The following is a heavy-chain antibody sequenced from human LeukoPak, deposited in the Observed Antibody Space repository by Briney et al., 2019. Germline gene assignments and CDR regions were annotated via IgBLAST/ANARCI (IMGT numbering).Heavy chain of an antibody. D-gene: IGHD4-17*01. J-gene: IGHJ4*02. CDR2: IGGSGVAT. CDR1: GFAFSSYA. CDR3: TKGEVDGDYTPAF. V-gene: IGHV3-23*01. Sequence: PGGSLRLSCAASGFAFSSYAMSWVRQAPGKGLEWISGIGGSGVATYYADSVKGRFTTSRDNSKNTLHLQMNSLRVDDTAVYYCTKGEVDGDYTPAFWGQGTLVTVSS.